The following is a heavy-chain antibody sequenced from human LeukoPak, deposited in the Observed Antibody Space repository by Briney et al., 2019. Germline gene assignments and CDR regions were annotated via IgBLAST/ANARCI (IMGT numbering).Heavy chain of an antibody. D-gene: IGHD2-2*01. V-gene: IGHV3-23*01. Sequence: GGSLRLSCAASGFTFSSYAMSWVRQAPGKGLEWVSGISGSGGSTYYADSVKSRFTISRDNSKNTLYLQVNSLRAEDTAVYYCAKGGYCSSTSCPFDYWGQGTLVTVSS. CDR1: GFTFSSYA. CDR2: ISGSGGST. CDR3: AKGGYCSSTSCPFDY. J-gene: IGHJ4*02.